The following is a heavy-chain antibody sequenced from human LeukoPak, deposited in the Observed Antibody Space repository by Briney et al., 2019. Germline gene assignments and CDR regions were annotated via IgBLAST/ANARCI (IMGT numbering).Heavy chain of an antibody. CDR2: IYHSGST. CDR1: GGSISSYY. CDR3: ARGFRGASFDY. V-gene: IGHV4-4*07. J-gene: IGHJ4*02. Sequence: PSETLSLTCTVSGGSISSYYWSWIRQPAGKGLEWIGRIYHSGSTDYNSSLKSRVTISEDTSKKQFSLKVSSVTAADTAVYYCARGFRGASFDYWGQGTLVTVSS. D-gene: IGHD1-26*01.